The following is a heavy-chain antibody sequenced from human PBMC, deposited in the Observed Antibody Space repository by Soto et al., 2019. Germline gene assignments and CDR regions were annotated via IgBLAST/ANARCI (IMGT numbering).Heavy chain of an antibody. V-gene: IGHV1-69*01. CDR1: GGTFSSYA. Sequence: QVQLVQSGPEVKKPGSSVKVSCKASGGTFSSYAISWVRQAPGQALEWMGGIIPIFGTANYAQKFQGRVTVTADESTSTAYMERSGLRSEDTAVYYCARGGDCSSTCCYLHPPFDYWVQGTLVTVSS. CDR2: IIPIFGTA. CDR3: ARGGDCSSTCCYLHPPFDY. J-gene: IGHJ4*02. D-gene: IGHD2-2*01.